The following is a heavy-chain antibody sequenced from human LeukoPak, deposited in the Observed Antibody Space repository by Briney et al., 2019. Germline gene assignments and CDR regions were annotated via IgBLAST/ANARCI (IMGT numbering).Heavy chain of an antibody. J-gene: IGHJ4*02. Sequence: PGGSLRLSCAASGFTFNTYAMHWVRQAPGKGLEYVSAISSNGGRTYYANSVRGRFTISRDNSKNTLYLQMNSLRAEDTAVYYCARAPIGYPPAFWGQGTLVTVSS. CDR3: ARAPIGYPPAF. D-gene: IGHD5-12*01. CDR1: GFTFNTYA. V-gene: IGHV3-64*01. CDR2: ISSNGGRT.